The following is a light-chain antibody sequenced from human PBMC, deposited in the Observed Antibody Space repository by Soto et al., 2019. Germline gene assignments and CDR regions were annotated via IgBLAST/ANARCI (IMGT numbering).Light chain of an antibody. Sequence: EIVLTQSPGTLSLSPGARAPLSCRASQSVSSSYLAWYQQKPGQAPRLLIYDASNRATGIPARFSGSGSGTDFTLTISSLEPEDFAVYYCQQYGRKFGQGTKVDIK. V-gene: IGKV3-20*01. CDR3: QQYGRK. CDR1: QSVSSSY. J-gene: IGKJ1*01. CDR2: DAS.